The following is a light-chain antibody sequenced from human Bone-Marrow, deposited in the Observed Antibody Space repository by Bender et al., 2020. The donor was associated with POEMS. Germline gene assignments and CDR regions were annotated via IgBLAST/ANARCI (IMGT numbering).Light chain of an antibody. CDR3: QVWESNNDHQGI. CDR2: GYN. Sequence: QSVLTQPPSVSGAPGQRVTISCTGSSSNIGAGYDVHWYQQLPGTVPKVVINGYNNRPSGVPDRFSDSKSGTSASLAITGLQAEDEADYYCQVWESNNDHQGIFGGGTKLTVL. J-gene: IGLJ2*01. CDR1: SSNIGAGYD. V-gene: IGLV1-40*01.